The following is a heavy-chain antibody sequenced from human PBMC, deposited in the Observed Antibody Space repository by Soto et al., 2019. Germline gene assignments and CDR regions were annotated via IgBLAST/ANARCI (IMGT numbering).Heavy chain of an antibody. CDR2: IYYSGST. V-gene: IGHV4-59*01. CDR1: GGSISSYY. J-gene: IGHJ4*02. Sequence: ETLSLTCTVSGGSISSYYWSWIRQPPGKGLEWIGYIYYSGSTNYNPSLKSRVTISVDTSKNQFSLKLSSVTAADTAVYYCARSDSSSSPTDYWGQGTLVTVSS. CDR3: ARSDSSSSPTDY. D-gene: IGHD6-6*01.